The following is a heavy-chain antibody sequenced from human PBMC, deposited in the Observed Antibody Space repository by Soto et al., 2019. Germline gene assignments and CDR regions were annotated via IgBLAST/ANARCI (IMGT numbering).Heavy chain of an antibody. CDR2: ISCYNGDT. J-gene: IGHJ5*01. D-gene: IGHD6-19*01. Sequence: QIQLVQSGGDVRKPGASVFISCQTSGYTFNRHGIAWVRQAPGQGLEWMGWISCYNGDTLYAQNFQGRVTMTKDIXTXTXXXXXRXQXXXXXXXXXXARHPXXXXGYKQFFDSWGQGTLVTVSS. CDR1: GYTFNRHG. CDR3: ARHPXXXXGYKQFFDS. V-gene: IGHV1-18*01.